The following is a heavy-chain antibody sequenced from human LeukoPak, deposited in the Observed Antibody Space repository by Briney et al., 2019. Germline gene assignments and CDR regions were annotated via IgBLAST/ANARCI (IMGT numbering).Heavy chain of an antibody. CDR2: IYYSGNT. D-gene: IGHD2-21*01. J-gene: IGHJ4*02. CDR1: GGSISSNIYY. Sequence: SETLSLTCTVSGGSISSNIYYWGWIRQPPGKGLEWIGSIYYSGNTYYNSSLKSRITISVDTSKNQFSLILTPVTATDTAVYHCVRQAFDYYFDNWGQGTLVTASS. V-gene: IGHV4-39*01. CDR3: VRQAFDYYFDN.